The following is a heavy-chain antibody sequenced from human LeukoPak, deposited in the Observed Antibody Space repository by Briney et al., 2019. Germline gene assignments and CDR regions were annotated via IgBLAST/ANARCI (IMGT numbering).Heavy chain of an antibody. CDR1: GGTFSSYA. J-gene: IGHJ6*03. CDR2: IIPIFGTA. CDR3: ARSSGAPYYMDV. D-gene: IGHD1-14*01. Sequence: GASVKVSCKASGGTFSSYAISWVRQAPGQELEWMGGIIPIFGTANYAQKFQGRVTITADKSTSTAYMELSSLRSEDTAVYYCARSSGAPYYMDVWGKGTTVTVSS. V-gene: IGHV1-69*06.